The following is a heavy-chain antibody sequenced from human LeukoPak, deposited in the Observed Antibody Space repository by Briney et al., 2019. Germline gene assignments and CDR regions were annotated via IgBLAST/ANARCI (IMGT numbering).Heavy chain of an antibody. CDR2: IYNSGS. V-gene: IGHV4-4*07. D-gene: IGHD2-15*01. Sequence: SETLSLTCSVSGASITTFYWSWIRQPAGKGLEWVGCIYNSGSSYNPSLKGRVTMSADRSKNQFFLTLTSVTAADTALYYCAREDCPGGSCHLGFDPWGQGTLVTVSS. J-gene: IGHJ5*02. CDR3: AREDCPGGSCHLGFDP. CDR1: GASITTFY.